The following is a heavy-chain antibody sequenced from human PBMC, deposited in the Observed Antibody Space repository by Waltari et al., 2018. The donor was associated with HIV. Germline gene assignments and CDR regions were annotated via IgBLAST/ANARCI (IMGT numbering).Heavy chain of an antibody. D-gene: IGHD3-10*01. CDR2: INTKTGSR. J-gene: IGHJ4*02. CDR3: ARGPGRSLDS. V-gene: IGHV7-4-1*02. CDR1: GYSFITYA. Sequence: QVQLVQSGSELKTPGASVKVSCKASGYSFITYAMNWVRQAPGQGLEWMGWINTKTGSRTYAQGFTGRFVFALDTSVSTAYLQISGLKAEDTAVYYCARGPGRSLDSWGQGTLVTVSS.